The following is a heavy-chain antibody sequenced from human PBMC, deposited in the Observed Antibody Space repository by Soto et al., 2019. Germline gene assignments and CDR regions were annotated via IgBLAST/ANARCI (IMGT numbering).Heavy chain of an antibody. D-gene: IGHD6-19*01. CDR3: ARSSSSGWITHFDY. J-gene: IGHJ4*02. CDR1: GGSISNYY. Sequence: SETLSVTCTVAGGSISNYYWSRIRQPPGKGLEWIGYIYYSGSTNYNPSLKSRVTISVDTSKNQFSLKLSSVTAADTAVYYCARSSSSGWITHFDYWGQGTLVTVSS. CDR2: IYYSGST. V-gene: IGHV4-59*08.